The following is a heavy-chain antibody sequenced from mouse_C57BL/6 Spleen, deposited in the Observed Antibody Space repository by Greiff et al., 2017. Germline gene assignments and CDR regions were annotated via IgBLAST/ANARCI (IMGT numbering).Heavy chain of an antibody. V-gene: IGHV1-4*01. CDR3: ARSDYYGSSYPYWYFDV. J-gene: IGHJ1*03. CDR1: GYTFTSYT. Sequence: VQLQQSGAELARPGASVKMSCKASGYTFTSYTMHWVKQRPGQGLEWIGYINPSSGYTKYNQKFKDKATLTADKSSSTAYMQLSSLTSEDSAVYYCARSDYYGSSYPYWYFDVWGTGTTVTVSS. D-gene: IGHD1-1*01. CDR2: INPSSGYT.